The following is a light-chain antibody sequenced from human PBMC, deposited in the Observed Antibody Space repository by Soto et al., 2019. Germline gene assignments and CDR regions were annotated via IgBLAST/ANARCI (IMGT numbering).Light chain of an antibody. CDR3: CSYAGAYTYV. CDR2: EVS. Sequence: QSALTQPASVSGSPGQSITISCTGTSSDVGTYNYVSWYQHHPGKDPKLIIYEVSNRPSGVPDRFSGSKSGNTASLAISGLQAEDEADYYCCSYAGAYTYVFGTGTKVTVL. J-gene: IGLJ1*01. CDR1: SSDVGTYNY. V-gene: IGLV2-11*01.